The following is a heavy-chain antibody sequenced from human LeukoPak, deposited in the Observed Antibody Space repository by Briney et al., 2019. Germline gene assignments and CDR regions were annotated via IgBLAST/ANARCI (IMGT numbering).Heavy chain of an antibody. CDR3: ARATASGLPWSGELRGAGLDY. CDR2: IYHSGST. Sequence: SETLSLTCAVSGGSISSSNWWSWVRQPPGKGLEWIGEIYHSGSTNYNPSLKSRVTISVDKSKNQFSLKLSSVTAADTAVYYCARATASGLPWSGELRGAGLDYWGQGTLVTVSS. V-gene: IGHV4-4*02. J-gene: IGHJ4*02. CDR1: GGSISSSNW. D-gene: IGHD3-10*01.